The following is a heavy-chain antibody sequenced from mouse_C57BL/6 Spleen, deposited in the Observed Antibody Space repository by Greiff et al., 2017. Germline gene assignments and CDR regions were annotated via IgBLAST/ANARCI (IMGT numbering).Heavy chain of an antibody. Sequence: VKLQQPGAELVRPGSSVKLSCKASGYTFTSYWMHWVKQRPIQGLEWIGNIDPSDSETHYNQKFKDKATLTVDKSSSTAYMQLSSLTSEDSAVSYCARGGGNGAMDYWGQGTSVTVSS. CDR3: ARGGGNGAMDY. J-gene: IGHJ4*01. V-gene: IGHV1-52*01. CDR2: IDPSDSET. CDR1: GYTFTSYW. D-gene: IGHD2-1*01.